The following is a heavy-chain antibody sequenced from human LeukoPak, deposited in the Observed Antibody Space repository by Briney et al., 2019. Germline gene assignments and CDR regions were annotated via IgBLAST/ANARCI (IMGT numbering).Heavy chain of an antibody. CDR2: IYPGDSDT. Sequence: GESLKISCETSRYNFTNYWIGWVRQTPGKGLEWMGIIYPGDSDTRYSPSFQGQVTISADKSISTAYLQWTSLKASDSAMYYCARVLIRGDEIDYWGQGTLVTVSS. D-gene: IGHD2-21*01. CDR1: RYNFTNYW. J-gene: IGHJ4*02. CDR3: ARVLIRGDEIDY. V-gene: IGHV5-51*01.